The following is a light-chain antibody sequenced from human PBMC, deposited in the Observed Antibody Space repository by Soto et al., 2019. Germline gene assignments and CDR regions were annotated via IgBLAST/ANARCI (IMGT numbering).Light chain of an antibody. Sequence: QSALTQPASVSGSPEQSITISCTGTSSDVGGYNYVSWYQQHPGKAPKLMIYEVSNRPSGVSNRFSGSKSGNTASLTISGLQAEDEADYYCSSYTSSRLGVFGTGTKVTVL. CDR1: SSDVGGYNY. V-gene: IGLV2-14*01. CDR2: EVS. CDR3: SSYTSSRLGV. J-gene: IGLJ1*01.